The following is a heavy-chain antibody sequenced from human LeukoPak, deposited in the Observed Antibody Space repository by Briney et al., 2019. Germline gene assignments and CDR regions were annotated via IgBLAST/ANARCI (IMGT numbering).Heavy chain of an antibody. Sequence: ASMKVSCEASGYTFANFDINWVRQATGQGLGWMGWMNPNSGNTGYAPKFQGRVTMTKNTSINTAYMELKSLTSEDTAVYYCARGQGSHGQQLGDYWGQGTLVTVSS. CDR3: ARGQGSHGQQLGDY. V-gene: IGHV1-8*01. CDR2: MNPNSGNT. CDR1: GYTFANFD. J-gene: IGHJ4*02. D-gene: IGHD6-13*01.